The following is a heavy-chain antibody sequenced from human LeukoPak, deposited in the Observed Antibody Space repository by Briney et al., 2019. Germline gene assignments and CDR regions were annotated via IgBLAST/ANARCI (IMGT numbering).Heavy chain of an antibody. D-gene: IGHD3-22*01. Sequence: GGSLRLSCAAPGFTFSDYYMSWIRQAPGKGLEWVSYISSSGSTIYYADSVKGRFTISRDNAKNSLYLQMNSLRAEDTAVYYCARQNYYDSSGYYYPGNYYFDYWGQGTLVTVSS. V-gene: IGHV3-11*01. CDR3: ARQNYYDSSGYYYPGNYYFDY. CDR2: ISSSGSTI. J-gene: IGHJ4*02. CDR1: GFTFSDYY.